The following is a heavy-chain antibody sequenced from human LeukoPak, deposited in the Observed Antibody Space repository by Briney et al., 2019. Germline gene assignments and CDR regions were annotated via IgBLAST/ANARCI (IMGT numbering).Heavy chain of an antibody. Sequence: PGGSLRLSCAASGFTFDDYGMSWVRQAPGKGLEWVSGINWNGGSTGYADSVKGRFTISRDNAKNSLYLQMNSLRAEDTALYYCARTLDSSGYQYYFDYWGQGTLVTVSS. CDR1: GFTFDDYG. V-gene: IGHV3-20*04. CDR3: ARTLDSSGYQYYFDY. J-gene: IGHJ4*02. CDR2: INWNGGST. D-gene: IGHD3-22*01.